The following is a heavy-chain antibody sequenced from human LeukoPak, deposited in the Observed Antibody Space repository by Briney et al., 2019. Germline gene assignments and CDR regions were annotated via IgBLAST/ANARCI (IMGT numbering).Heavy chain of an antibody. CDR1: GGSFSGYY. Sequence: SETLSLTCAVYGGSFSGYYWSWIPQPPGKGLEWIGEINHSGSTNYNPSPTSRVTISVDTSKNQFSLKLSSVTAADTAVYYCARGMGRRVFDYWGQGTLVTVSS. D-gene: IGHD2-15*01. CDR3: ARGMGRRVFDY. J-gene: IGHJ4*02. V-gene: IGHV4-34*01. CDR2: INHSGST.